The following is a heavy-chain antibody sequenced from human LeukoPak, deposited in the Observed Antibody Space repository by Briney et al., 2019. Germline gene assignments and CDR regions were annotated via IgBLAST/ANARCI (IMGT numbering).Heavy chain of an antibody. J-gene: IGHJ6*03. CDR1: GGSISSYY. CDR3: ARSTPYCSSTSCYRREYYYYMDV. Sequence: SETLSLTCTVSGGSISSYYWSWIRQPAREGLEWIGRIYTSGSTNYNPSLKSRVTMSVDTSKNQFSLKLSSVTAADTAVYYCARSTPYCSSTSCYRREYYYYMDVWGKGTTVTVSS. D-gene: IGHD2-2*02. V-gene: IGHV4-4*07. CDR2: IYTSGST.